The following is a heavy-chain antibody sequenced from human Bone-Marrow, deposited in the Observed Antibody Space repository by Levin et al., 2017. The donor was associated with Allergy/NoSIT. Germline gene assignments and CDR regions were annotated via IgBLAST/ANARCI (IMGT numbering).Heavy chain of an antibody. D-gene: IGHD3-10*01. J-gene: IGHJ4*02. V-gene: IGHV3-11*03. CDR3: ARRGSAEF. Sequence: GESLKISCATSGFTFSDYYMSWIRQAPGKGLEWVSYIGSGGSDTKYADSVKGRFTISRDNAKNSLYLQMNSLRAEDTAIYYCARRGSAEFWGQGTLVIVSS. CDR1: GFTFSDYY. CDR2: IGSGGSDT.